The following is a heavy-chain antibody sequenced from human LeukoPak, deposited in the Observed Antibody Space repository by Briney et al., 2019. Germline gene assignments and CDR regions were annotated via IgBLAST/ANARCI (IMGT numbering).Heavy chain of an antibody. J-gene: IGHJ4*02. V-gene: IGHV3-11*01. CDR3: ARLVEMATITFDY. CDR1: GFTFSDYY. CDR2: ISSSGSTI. Sequence: LRLSCAASGFTFSDYYMSWIRQAPGKGLEWVSYISSSGSTIYYADSVKGRFTISRDNAKNSLYLQMNSLRAEDTAVYYCARLVEMATITFDYWGQGTLVTVSS. D-gene: IGHD5-24*01.